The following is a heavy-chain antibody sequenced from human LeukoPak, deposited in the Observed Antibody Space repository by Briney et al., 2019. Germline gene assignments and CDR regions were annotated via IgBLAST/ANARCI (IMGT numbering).Heavy chain of an antibody. V-gene: IGHV4-61*02. CDR3: ARKVPSPGAFDI. CDR1: GGSISSGNYY. D-gene: IGHD2-2*01. Sequence: SETLSLTCTVSGGSISSGNYYWTWIRQPAGKGLAWIGRIYTSGSTNYNPSLKSRVSISVDTSKNQFSLKLSSVTAADTAVYYCARKVPSPGAFDIWGQGTMVTVSS. J-gene: IGHJ3*02. CDR2: IYTSGST.